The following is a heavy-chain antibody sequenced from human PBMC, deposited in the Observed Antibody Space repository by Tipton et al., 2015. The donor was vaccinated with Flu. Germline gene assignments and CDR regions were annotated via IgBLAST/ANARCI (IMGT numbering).Heavy chain of an antibody. V-gene: IGHV4-38-2*01. CDR2: IYHSGST. CDR1: GYSINSGYY. CDR3: ARHTGDSVRGVVDY. J-gene: IGHJ4*02. Sequence: TLSFTCAVSGYSINSGYYWGWIRQPPGKGLEWIGTIYHSGSTYYNPSLKSRLTISVDTSKNQFSLKLNSVTAADTAVYYCARHTGDSVRGVVDYWGQGTLVTVSS. D-gene: IGHD3-10*02.